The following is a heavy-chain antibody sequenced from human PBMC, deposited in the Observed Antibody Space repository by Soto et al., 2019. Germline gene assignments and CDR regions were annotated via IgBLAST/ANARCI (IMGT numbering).Heavy chain of an antibody. CDR1: GFSFDDYA. J-gene: IGHJ3*02. D-gene: IGHD2-8*01. V-gene: IGHV3-9*01. CDR2: ISWNSGNI. Sequence: EVQLVEFGGGLILPGMSLRLSCAASGFSFDDYAMHWVRQAPGKGLEWVSGISWNSGNIGYADSVKGRFTISRDNAKDSLYLQMTSLRVEDTALYYCVKEKLNAVFVGAFHIWGQGTMVTVSS. CDR3: VKEKLNAVFVGAFHI.